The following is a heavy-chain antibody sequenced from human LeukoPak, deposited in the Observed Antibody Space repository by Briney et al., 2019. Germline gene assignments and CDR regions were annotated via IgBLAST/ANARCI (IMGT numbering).Heavy chain of an antibody. J-gene: IGHJ4*02. V-gene: IGHV4-4*07. D-gene: IGHD4-17*01. CDR2: INTSGNT. CDR3: AREYGDFDY. CDR1: GGSISNYY. Sequence: SETLSLTCIVSGGSISNYYWSWIRQPAGKGLQWIGRINTSGNTNYNPSLKGRVTMSVDTSKNQFSLKLHSLTAADTAVYYCAREYGDFDYWGQGTLVTVSS.